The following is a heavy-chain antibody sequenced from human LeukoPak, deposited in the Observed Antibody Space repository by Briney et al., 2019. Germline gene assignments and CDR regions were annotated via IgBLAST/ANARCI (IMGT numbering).Heavy chain of an antibody. J-gene: IGHJ4*02. CDR3: AKGATARAATVFDY. CDR1: GFTFSHCG. V-gene: IGHV3-30*02. CDR2: IRYDGSNK. D-gene: IGHD1-26*01. Sequence: GGSLRLSCAASGFTFSHCGMHWVRQAPGKGLEWVAIIRYDGSNKYYADSVKGRFTIPRDNSKNTLYLQMNSLRAEDTAVYYCAKGATARAATVFDYWGQGTLVTVSS.